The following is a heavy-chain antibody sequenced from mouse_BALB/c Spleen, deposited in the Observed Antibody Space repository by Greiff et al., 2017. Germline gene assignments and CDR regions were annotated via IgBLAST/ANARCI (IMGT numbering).Heavy chain of an antibody. CDR3: VRHAGAY. CDR1: GFTFNTYA. V-gene: IGHV10-1*02. Sequence: EVQLMESGGGLVQPKGSLKLSCAASGFTFNTYAMNWVRQAPGKGLEWVARIRSKSNNYATYYADSVKDRFTISRDDSQSMLYLQMNNLKTEDTAMYYCVRHAGAYWGQGTLVTVSA. CDR2: IRSKSNNYAT. J-gene: IGHJ3*01.